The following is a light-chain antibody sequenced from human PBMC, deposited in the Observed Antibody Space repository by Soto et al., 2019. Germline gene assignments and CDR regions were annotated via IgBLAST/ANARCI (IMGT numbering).Light chain of an antibody. CDR1: RSNIGSNV. Sequence: QSVLTQPPSASGTPGQRLTISCSGSRSNIGSNVVDWYQQLPGTAPKLLIYGNSNRPSGVPDRFSGSKSGTSASLAITGLQAEDEADYYCQSYDSSLSGFYVFGTGTKVTVL. CDR2: GNS. CDR3: QSYDSSLSGFYV. J-gene: IGLJ1*01. V-gene: IGLV1-40*01.